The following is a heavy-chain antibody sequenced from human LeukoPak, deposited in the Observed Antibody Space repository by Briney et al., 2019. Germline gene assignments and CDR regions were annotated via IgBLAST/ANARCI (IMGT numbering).Heavy chain of an antibody. J-gene: IGHJ5*02. Sequence: SVKLSCKASVYSFTIYGISWVRHAPGQGLEWMGGISSYNRNTNYAQKLQGRVTMTTDTSTSPAYLQLRRLRSDDTAVYYCARDRTNAGFDPWGQGTLVTVSS. CDR2: ISSYNRNT. CDR1: VYSFTIYG. V-gene: IGHV1-18*01. CDR3: ARDRTNAGFDP.